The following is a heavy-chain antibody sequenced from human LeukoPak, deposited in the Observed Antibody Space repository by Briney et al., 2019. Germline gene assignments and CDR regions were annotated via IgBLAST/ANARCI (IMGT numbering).Heavy chain of an antibody. CDR3: ARDDILTGYTLDY. J-gene: IGHJ4*02. Sequence: PGGSLRLSCAASGFTFRNSWMHWVRLSPGKGLEWVSRIKSDGSFSVFADSVRGRFTISRDNAKNTLYLEMNSLRAEDTAVYYCARDDILTGYTLDYWGQGTLVTVSS. CDR1: GFTFRNSW. CDR2: IKSDGSFS. V-gene: IGHV3-74*01. D-gene: IGHD3-9*01.